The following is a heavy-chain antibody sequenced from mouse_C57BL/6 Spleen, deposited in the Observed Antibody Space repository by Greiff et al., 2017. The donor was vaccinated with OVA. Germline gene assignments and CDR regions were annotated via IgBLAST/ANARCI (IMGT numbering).Heavy chain of an antibody. Sequence: QVQLKESGAELVKPGASVKISCKASGYAFSSYWMNWVKQRPGKGLEWIGQIYPGDGDTNYNGKFKGKATLTADKSSSTAYMQLSSLTSEDSAVYFCAREDQPEGFAYWGQGTLVTVSA. CDR1: GYAFSSYW. V-gene: IGHV1-80*01. D-gene: IGHD6-1*01. CDR2: IYPGDGDT. CDR3: AREDQPEGFAY. J-gene: IGHJ3*01.